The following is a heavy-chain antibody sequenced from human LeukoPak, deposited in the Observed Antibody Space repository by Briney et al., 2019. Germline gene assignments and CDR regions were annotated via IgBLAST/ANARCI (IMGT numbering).Heavy chain of an antibody. D-gene: IGHD3-10*01. CDR3: ARLKIGSGSSSYYFDF. Sequence: PSETLSLTCTVSGGSISSRPYYWGWVRQPPGKGLEWIGTISYSGTTYYSPSLKSRVTISVDKSKNQFSLKLSSVTAADTAVYYCARLKIGSGSSSYYFDFWGQGTLVTVSS. CDR1: GGSISSRPYY. CDR2: ISYSGTT. J-gene: IGHJ4*02. V-gene: IGHV4-39*07.